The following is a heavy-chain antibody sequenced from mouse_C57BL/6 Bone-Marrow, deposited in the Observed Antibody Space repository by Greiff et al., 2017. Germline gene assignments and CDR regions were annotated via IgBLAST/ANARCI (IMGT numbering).Heavy chain of an antibody. CDR1: GYTFTDYY. CDR3: ANWGFDY. J-gene: IGHJ2*01. V-gene: IGHV1-26*01. D-gene: IGHD4-1*01. CDR2: INPNNGGT. Sequence: VQLQQSGPELVKPGASVKISCKASGYTFTDYYMNWVKQSHGKSLEWIGDINPNNGGTSYNQKFKGKATLTVDKSSSTAYMELRSLTSEDSAVYCCANWGFDYWGQGTTLTVSS.